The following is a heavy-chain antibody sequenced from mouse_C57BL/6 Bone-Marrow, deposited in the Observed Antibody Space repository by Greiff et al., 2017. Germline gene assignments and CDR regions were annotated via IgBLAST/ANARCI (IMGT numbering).Heavy chain of an antibody. V-gene: IGHV5-12*01. CDR3: ARHGGPFVY. CDR1: GFTFSDYY. Sequence: EVQLVESGGGLVQPGGSLKLSCAASGFTFSDYYMYWVRQTPEKRLEWVAYISNGGGSTYYPDTVKGRFTISRDNAKNTLYLQMSRLKSEDTAMYYCARHGGPFVYWGQGTTLTVSS. J-gene: IGHJ2*01. CDR2: ISNGGGST.